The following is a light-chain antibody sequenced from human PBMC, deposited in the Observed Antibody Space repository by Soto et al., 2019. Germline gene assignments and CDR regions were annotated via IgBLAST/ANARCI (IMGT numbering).Light chain of an antibody. CDR3: QQHSNWPRT. CDR1: QSVSSSY. J-gene: IGKJ1*01. CDR2: GAS. V-gene: IGKV3D-20*02. Sequence: EIVLTQSPGTLSLSPGERATLSCRASQSVSSSYLAWYQQKSGQAPRLLIYGASNRATGIPDRFSGSGSGTEFTLTISRLEPEDFAVYYCQQHSNWPRTFGQGTKVDIK.